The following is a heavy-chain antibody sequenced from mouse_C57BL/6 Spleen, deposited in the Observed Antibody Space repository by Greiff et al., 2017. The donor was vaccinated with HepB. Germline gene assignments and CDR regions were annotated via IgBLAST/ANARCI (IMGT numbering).Heavy chain of an antibody. CDR2: ISSGSSTI. Sequence: EVKLMEPGGGLVKPGGSLKLSCAASGFTFSDYGMHWVRQAPEKGLEWVAYISSGSSTIYYADTVKGRFTISRDNAKNTLFLQMTSQRSEDTAMYYCAKGEAYYSKDCAMDYWGQGTSVTVSS. J-gene: IGHJ4*01. CDR3: AKGEAYYSKDCAMDY. D-gene: IGHD2-5*01. CDR1: GFTFSDYG. V-gene: IGHV5-17*01.